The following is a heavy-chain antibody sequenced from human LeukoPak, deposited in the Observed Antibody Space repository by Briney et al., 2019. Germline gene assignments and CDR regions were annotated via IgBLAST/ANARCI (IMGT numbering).Heavy chain of an antibody. Sequence: SQTLSLTCTVSGGSISSGSYYWSWIRQPAGKGLEWIGRLYTSGSTNYNPSLKSRATISVDTSKNQFSLKLSSVTAADTAVYYCARGSYGYDDWGQGTLVTVSS. CDR1: GGSISSGSYY. CDR2: LYTSGST. J-gene: IGHJ4*02. V-gene: IGHV4-61*02. CDR3: ARGSYGYDD. D-gene: IGHD5-18*01.